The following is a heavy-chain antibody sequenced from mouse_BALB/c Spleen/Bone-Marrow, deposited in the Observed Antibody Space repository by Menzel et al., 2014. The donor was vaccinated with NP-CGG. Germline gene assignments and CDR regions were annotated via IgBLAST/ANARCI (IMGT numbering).Heavy chain of an antibody. D-gene: IGHD2-4*01. V-gene: IGHV5-9-2*01. CDR3: ARHAYYDQTEVSFVY. Sequence: EVQGVESGGGLVKSGGSLKLSCAASGFTFSNYGMSWVRQTPEKRLGWVATISGGGSYTFYSDSVKGRFTISRDNAKNNLYLQLSSLRSEDTALYYCARHAYYDQTEVSFVYWGQGTLVTVSA. CDR1: GFTFSNYG. J-gene: IGHJ3*01. CDR2: ISGGGSYT.